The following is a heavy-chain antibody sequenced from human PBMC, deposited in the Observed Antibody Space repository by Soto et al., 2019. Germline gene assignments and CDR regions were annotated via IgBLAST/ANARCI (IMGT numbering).Heavy chain of an antibody. D-gene: IGHD2-2*01. J-gene: IGHJ1*01. CDR2: INPNSGGT. Sequence: QVQLVQSGAEVKKPGASVKVSCKASGYTFTGYYMHWVRQAPGQGLEWMGWINPNSGGTNYAQKFQGWVTMTRDTSIRTAYRELSRVRADDKAVYYCARGEIVVVPAAMQYFQHWGQGTLVTVSS. CDR3: ARGEIVVVPAAMQYFQH. V-gene: IGHV1-2*04. CDR1: GYTFTGYY.